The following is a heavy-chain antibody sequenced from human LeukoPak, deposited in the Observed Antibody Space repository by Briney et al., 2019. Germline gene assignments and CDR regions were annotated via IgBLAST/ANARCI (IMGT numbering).Heavy chain of an antibody. CDR2: IIPIFGTA. CDR3: ASHVRSTAMDPWYYYGMDV. D-gene: IGHD5-18*01. V-gene: IGHV1-69*13. J-gene: IGHJ6*04. Sequence: SVKVSCKASGGTFSSYAISWVRQAPGQGLKWMGGIIPIFGTANYAQKFQGRVTITADESTSTAYMELSSLRSEDTAVYYCASHVRSTAMDPWYYYGMDVWGKGTTVTVSS. CDR1: GGTFSSYA.